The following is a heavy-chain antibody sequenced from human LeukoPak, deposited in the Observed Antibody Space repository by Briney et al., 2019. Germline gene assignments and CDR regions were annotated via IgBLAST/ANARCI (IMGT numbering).Heavy chain of an antibody. J-gene: IGHJ4*02. V-gene: IGHV4-38-2*02. CDR3: ARSGFGSGYYFGPPTDY. CDR1: GYSISSGYY. D-gene: IGHD3-22*01. CDR2: IYHSGST. Sequence: SETLSLTCTVSGYSISSGYYWGWIRQPPGKGLEWIGSIYHSGSTYYNPSLKSRVTISVDTSKNQFSLKLSSVTAADTAVYYCARSGFGSGYYFGPPTDYWGQGTLVTVSS.